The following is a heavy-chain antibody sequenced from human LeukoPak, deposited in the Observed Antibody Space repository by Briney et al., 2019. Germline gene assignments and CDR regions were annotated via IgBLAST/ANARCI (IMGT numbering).Heavy chain of an antibody. V-gene: IGHV3-30*02. CDR2: IRYDGSDK. Sequence: GGSLRLSCAASGFTFSNYNIHWVRQAPGKGLEWVAFIRYDGSDKYYAGSVKGRFTISRDNSKNTLYLQMISLGPEDTAVYYCAKDGFDYWGQGTLVTVSS. CDR3: AKDGFDY. J-gene: IGHJ4*02. CDR1: GFTFSNYN.